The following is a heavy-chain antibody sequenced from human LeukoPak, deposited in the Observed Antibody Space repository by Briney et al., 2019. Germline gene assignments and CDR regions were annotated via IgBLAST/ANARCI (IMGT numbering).Heavy chain of an antibody. Sequence: SETLSLTCTVSGGSISSYYWSWIRKPPGKGLEWIGYIYYSGSTNYNPSLKSRVTISVDTFKNQFSLKLSSVTAADTAVYYCARRTMVRVYYFDYWGQGTLVTVSS. CDR1: GGSISSYY. D-gene: IGHD3-10*01. V-gene: IGHV4-59*12. J-gene: IGHJ4*02. CDR2: IYYSGST. CDR3: ARRTMVRVYYFDY.